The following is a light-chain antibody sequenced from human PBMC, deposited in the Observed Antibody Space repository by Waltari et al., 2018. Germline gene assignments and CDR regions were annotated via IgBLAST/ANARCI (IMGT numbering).Light chain of an antibody. Sequence: SYDLTQPPSVSVSPGQTARITCSGNALPKLYSYWYQQKPGQAPLLLIYKDTQRASGIPYRFSGSTSGTTVTLTISGVQAEDAADYYCQSADTDFANHVLFGGGTQLTVL. CDR1: ALPKLY. CDR2: KDT. V-gene: IGLV3-25*03. CDR3: QSADTDFANHVL. J-gene: IGLJ2*01.